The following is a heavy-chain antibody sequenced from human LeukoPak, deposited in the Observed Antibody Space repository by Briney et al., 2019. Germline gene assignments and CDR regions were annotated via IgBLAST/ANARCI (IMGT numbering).Heavy chain of an antibody. CDR1: SGSITSYY. CDR2: ISDGGST. CDR3: ARASTTFDD. D-gene: IGHD1-14*01. J-gene: IGHJ4*02. V-gene: IGHV4-59*01. Sequence: SETLSLTCSVSSGSITSYYWSWIRQPPGKGLEWIGYISDGGSTNYNPSLKSRVSISVDTSKNQFSLKLSSVTAADTAVYFCARASTTFDDWGQGTLVTVSS.